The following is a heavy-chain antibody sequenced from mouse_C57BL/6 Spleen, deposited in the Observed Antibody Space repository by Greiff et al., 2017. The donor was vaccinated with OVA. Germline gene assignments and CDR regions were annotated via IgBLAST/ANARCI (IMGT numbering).Heavy chain of an antibody. CDR1: GYTFTSYW. CDR2: INPSNGGT. J-gene: IGHJ2*01. CDR3: ARGGGDYYGSSYYFDY. V-gene: IGHV1-53*01. Sequence: VQLQQPGTELVKPGASVKLSCKASGYTFTSYWMHWVKQRPGQGLEWIGNINPSNGGTNYNEKFKSKATLTVDKSSSTAYMQLSSLTSEDSAVYYGARGGGDYYGSSYYFDYWGQGTTLTVSS. D-gene: IGHD1-1*01.